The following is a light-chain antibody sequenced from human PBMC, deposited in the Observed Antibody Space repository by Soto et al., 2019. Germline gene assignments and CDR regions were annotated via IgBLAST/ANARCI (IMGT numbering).Light chain of an antibody. J-gene: IGLJ2*01. CDR3: AAWDDSLNGPV. V-gene: IGLV1-44*01. CDR1: SSNIGSNT. CDR2: SNN. Sequence: QSVLTQPPSASGTPGQRVTISCSGSSSNIGSNTVNWYQQLPGTAPKLLIYSNNQRPSGVPDRSSGYKSGTAASLAISGHQSEEEADYYCAAWDDSLNGPVFGGGTKVTVL.